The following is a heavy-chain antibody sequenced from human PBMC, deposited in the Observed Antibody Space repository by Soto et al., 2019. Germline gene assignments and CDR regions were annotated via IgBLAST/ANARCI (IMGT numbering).Heavy chain of an antibody. Sequence: PGGSLRLSCAASGFTFSSYAMSWVRQAPGKGLEWVSATSGSGGSTYYADSVKGRFTISRDDSKNMMYLEMNSLKTEDTALYYCTTDPPFGSPFSDFWGQGTLVTVSS. V-gene: IGHV3-23*01. CDR3: TTDPPFGSPFSDF. D-gene: IGHD2-15*01. J-gene: IGHJ4*02. CDR2: TSGSGGST. CDR1: GFTFSSYA.